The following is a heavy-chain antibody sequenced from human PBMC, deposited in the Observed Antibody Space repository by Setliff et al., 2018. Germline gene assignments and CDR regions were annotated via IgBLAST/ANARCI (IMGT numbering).Heavy chain of an antibody. Sequence: LSLTCTVSGDSIFSTSSYWGWFRQSPGKRLEWLGTIYHTGATFDSPSLKSRVTLSVDTSKKQFSLTLKSVTAADTAVYYCARAPRYFDPTGSYLDYWGQGTLVTVSS. D-gene: IGHD3-9*01. CDR1: GDSIFSTSSY. CDR3: ARAPRYFDPTGSYLDY. J-gene: IGHJ4*02. V-gene: IGHV4-39*07. CDR2: IYHTGAT.